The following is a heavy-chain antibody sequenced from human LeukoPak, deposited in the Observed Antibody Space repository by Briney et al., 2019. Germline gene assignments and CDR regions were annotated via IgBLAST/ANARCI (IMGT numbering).Heavy chain of an antibody. Sequence: SETPSLTCTVSGYSISSGYYWGWIRQPPGKGLEWIGSIYHSGSTYYNPSLKSRVTISVDTSKNQFSLKLSSVTAADTAVYYCARVTIDAFDIWGQGAMVTVSS. J-gene: IGHJ3*02. V-gene: IGHV4-38-2*02. D-gene: IGHD3-9*01. CDR2: IYHSGST. CDR1: GYSISSGYY. CDR3: ARVTIDAFDI.